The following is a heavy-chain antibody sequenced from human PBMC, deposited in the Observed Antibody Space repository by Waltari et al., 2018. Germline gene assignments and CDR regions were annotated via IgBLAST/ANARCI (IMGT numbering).Heavy chain of an antibody. CDR1: GFTFSRFW. J-gene: IGHJ6*03. V-gene: IGHV3-7*01. CDR2: IKEDGSEK. CDR3: ARDENWNYYYMDV. D-gene: IGHD1-1*01. Sequence: EVQLVESGGGLVQPGGSLRLSCAASGFTFSRFWMSWVRQAPGKGLEWVANIKEDGSEKHYVDSVKGQFTISRDNAKNSLYLKMNILEAADTAVYYCARDENWNYYYMDVWGKGTAVTVSS.